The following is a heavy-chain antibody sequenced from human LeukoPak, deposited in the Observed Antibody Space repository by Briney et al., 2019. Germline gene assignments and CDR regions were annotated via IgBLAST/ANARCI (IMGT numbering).Heavy chain of an antibody. V-gene: IGHV1-69*05. CDR2: IIPIFGTA. CDR3: ARSTSDYYGSSLRFDY. CDR1: GGTFSSYA. J-gene: IGHJ4*02. Sequence: ASVKVSCKASGGTFSSYAISWVRQAPGQGLEWIGGIIPIFGTANYAQKFQGRVTITTDESTSTAYMELSSLRSEDTAVYYCARSTSDYYGSSLRFDYWGQGTLVTVSS. D-gene: IGHD3-10*01.